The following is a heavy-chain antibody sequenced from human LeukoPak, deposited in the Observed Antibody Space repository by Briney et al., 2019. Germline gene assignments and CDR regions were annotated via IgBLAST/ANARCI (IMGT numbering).Heavy chain of an antibody. CDR2: IRSRDGTT. V-gene: IGHV3-49*04. D-gene: IGHD2-15*01. CDR3: XXWHISGVSYSNL. J-gene: IGHJ5*02. Sequence: PGRSLTLSCTASGFTFGDYSXXWVXQAPGXGLEWVGFIRSRDGTTEYAASVRGRFTISRDESKRIAYLQMHSLKAEDTAVYHCXXWHISGVSYSNLWGQGTLVTVSS. CDR1: GFTFGDYS.